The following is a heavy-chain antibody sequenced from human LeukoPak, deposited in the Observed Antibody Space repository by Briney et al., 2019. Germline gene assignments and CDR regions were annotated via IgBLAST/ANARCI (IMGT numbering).Heavy chain of an antibody. CDR2: ISYSGGT. D-gene: IGHD1-26*01. CDR1: GGSISGYY. V-gene: IGHV4-59*08. J-gene: IGHJ4*02. CDR3: ARHGGSYTFDY. Sequence: SETLSLTCTVSGGSISGYYWSWIRQPPGKGLEWIGFISYSGGTNYNPSLKSRVTISVDTSKNQFSLKLSSVTAADTAVYYCARHGGSYTFDYWGQGTLVTVSS.